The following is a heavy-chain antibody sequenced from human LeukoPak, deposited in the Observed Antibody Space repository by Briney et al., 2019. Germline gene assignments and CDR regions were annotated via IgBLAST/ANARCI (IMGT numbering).Heavy chain of an antibody. CDR2: INPSGGST. J-gene: IGHJ4*02. CDR3: AREGTQHSSSFNGANDY. V-gene: IGHV1-46*01. D-gene: IGHD6-6*01. Sequence: ASVKVSCKASGYTFTSYYMHWVRQAPGQRLEWIGIINPSGGSTSYAQKFQGRVTMTRDTSTSTVYMELSSLRSEDTAVYYRAREGTQHSSSFNGANDYWGQGTLVTVSS. CDR1: GYTFTSYY.